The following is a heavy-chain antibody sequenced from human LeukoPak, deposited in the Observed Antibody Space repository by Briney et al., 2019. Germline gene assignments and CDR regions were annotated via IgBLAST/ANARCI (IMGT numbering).Heavy chain of an antibody. J-gene: IGHJ3*02. Sequence: GGSLRLSCAASGFTFSSYAMHWVRQAPGKGLEWVAVISYDGSNKYYADSVKGRFTISRDNAKNSLYLQVNSLRAEDTAVYYCARTGGLDAFDIWGQGTMVTVSS. D-gene: IGHD4-23*01. CDR1: GFTFSSYA. CDR3: ARTGGLDAFDI. CDR2: ISYDGSNK. V-gene: IGHV3-30-3*01.